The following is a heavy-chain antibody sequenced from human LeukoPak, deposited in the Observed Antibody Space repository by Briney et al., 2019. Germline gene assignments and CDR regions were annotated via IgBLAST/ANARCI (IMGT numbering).Heavy chain of an antibody. D-gene: IGHD3/OR15-3a*01. V-gene: IGHV4-39*01. CDR1: GVSISSSNSY. J-gene: IGHJ4*02. Sequence: SETLSLTCTVSGVSISSSNSYWGWIRQPPGKGLEWIGSIYYSGNTYYNASLKSQVSISIDTSKNQFSLKLTSVTAADTAVYYCAGQTGSGLFILPGGQGTLVTVSS. CDR3: AGQTGSGLFILP. CDR2: IYYSGNT.